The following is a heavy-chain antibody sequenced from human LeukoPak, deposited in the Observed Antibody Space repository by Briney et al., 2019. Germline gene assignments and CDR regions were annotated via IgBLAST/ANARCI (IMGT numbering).Heavy chain of an antibody. V-gene: IGHV3-48*04. D-gene: IGHD3-22*01. CDR1: GGSISSSN. CDR2: ISSRSSTE. CDR3: ARDYDWSYADSSGFFFDY. J-gene: IGHJ4*02. Sequence: PSGTLSLTCAVSGGSISSSNWWSWVRQPPGKGLEWISYISSRSSTEKYADSVKGRFTVSRDNAKNSLSLQMNSLRAEDTAVYFCARDYDWSYADSSGFFFDYWGQGTLVTVSS.